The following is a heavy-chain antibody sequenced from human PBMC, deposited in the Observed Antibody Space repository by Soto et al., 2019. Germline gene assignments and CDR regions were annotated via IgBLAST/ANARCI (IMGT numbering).Heavy chain of an antibody. CDR1: GFTFSSYA. CDR3: ARASERYYDILTGYYYYYYMDV. D-gene: IGHD3-9*01. J-gene: IGHJ6*03. Sequence: EVQLLESGGGLVQPGGSLRLSCAASGFTFSSYAISWVRQAPGKGLEWVSAMSGTGGSEYYAEAVKGRFTISRDNSKNTLYLQMNSLRAEDTAVYYCARASERYYDILTGYYYYYYMDVWGKGTTVTVSS. V-gene: IGHV3-23*01. CDR2: MSGTGGSE.